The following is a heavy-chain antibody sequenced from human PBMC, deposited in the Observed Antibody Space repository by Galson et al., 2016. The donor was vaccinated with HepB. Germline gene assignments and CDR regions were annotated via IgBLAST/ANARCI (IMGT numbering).Heavy chain of an antibody. D-gene: IGHD3-10*01. CDR1: GGTFRNYA. V-gene: IGHV1-69*13. Sequence: SVKVSCKASGGTFRNYAISWVRQAPGQGLEWMGWIIPMFVKAKYAEKFQGRVTITADESTGTAYMELRSLRSEDTAVYYCARWAGFAKDLWSGPFDYWGQGTLVTVS. CDR3: ARWAGFAKDLWSGPFDY. CDR2: IIPMFVKA. J-gene: IGHJ4*02.